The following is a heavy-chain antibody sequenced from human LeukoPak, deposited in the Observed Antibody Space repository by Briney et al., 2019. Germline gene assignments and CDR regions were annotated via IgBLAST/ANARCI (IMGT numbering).Heavy chain of an antibody. CDR3: AKGPPYSSSLPFDY. Sequence: QSGGSLRLSCAASGFTFSSYGMHWVRQAPGKGLEWVAFIRYDGSNKYYADSVKGRFTISRDNSKNTLYLQMNSLRAEDTAVHYCAKGPPYSSSLPFDYWGQGTLVTVSS. V-gene: IGHV3-30*02. CDR2: IRYDGSNK. J-gene: IGHJ4*02. CDR1: GFTFSSYG. D-gene: IGHD6-6*01.